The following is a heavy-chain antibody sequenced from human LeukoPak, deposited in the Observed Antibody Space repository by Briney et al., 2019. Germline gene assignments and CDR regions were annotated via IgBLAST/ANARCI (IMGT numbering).Heavy chain of an antibody. Sequence: GGSLTLSYAASGFPFSAYSVNWLRQAPGKGLEWVSYISDKSSRIYYAGSLRGRSTVARDDGSDSLILQMNSLRDEYTAVYYCARGLAAGAYAFDSWGQGALVTVSS. J-gene: IGHJ5*01. CDR2: ISDKSSRI. V-gene: IGHV3-48*02. D-gene: IGHD2-15*01. CDR1: GFPFSAYS. CDR3: ARGLAAGAYAFDS.